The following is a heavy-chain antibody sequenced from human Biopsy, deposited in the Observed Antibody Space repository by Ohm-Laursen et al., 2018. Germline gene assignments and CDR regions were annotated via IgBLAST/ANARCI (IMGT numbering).Heavy chain of an antibody. CDR2: IIPILGTA. CDR1: GGSFTNYG. Sequence: SEKASCKASGGSFTNYGISWVRQARGHGLEWMGWIIPILGTANYTQKFQGRITITADESTSTAYMELSSLTSDDTAVYFCARGEGSSWFDPWGHGTLVTVSS. CDR3: ARGEGSSWFDP. D-gene: IGHD1-26*01. J-gene: IGHJ5*02. V-gene: IGHV1-69*13.